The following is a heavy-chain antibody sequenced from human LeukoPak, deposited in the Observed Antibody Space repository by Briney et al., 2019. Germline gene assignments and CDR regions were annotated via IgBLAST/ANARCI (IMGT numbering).Heavy chain of an antibody. V-gene: IGHV4-34*01. CDR3: ARGLVRGYYGSGSYYKMYYFDY. Sequence: SETLSLTCAVYGGSFSGCYWSWIRQPPGKGLEWIGEINHSGSTNYNPSLKSRVTISVDTSKNQFSLKLSSVTAADTAVYYCARGLVRGYYGSGSYYKMYYFDYWGQGTLVTVSS. D-gene: IGHD3-10*01. CDR1: GGSFSGCY. CDR2: INHSGST. J-gene: IGHJ4*02.